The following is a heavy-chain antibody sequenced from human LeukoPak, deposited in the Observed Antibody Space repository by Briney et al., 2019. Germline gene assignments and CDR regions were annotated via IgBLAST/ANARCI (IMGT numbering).Heavy chain of an antibody. Sequence: SVKVSCKASGGTSNSHAISWVRQAPGQGLEWMGRIIPNLGTTNRAQNFQDRVTLTADKSTNTAYMELPSLPSDDTAVYYCATTNDGGGYQWGDFFDFWGQGTLVTVSS. CDR3: ATTNDGGGYQWGDFFDF. CDR2: IIPNLGTT. D-gene: IGHD3-22*01. CDR1: GGTSNSHA. J-gene: IGHJ4*02. V-gene: IGHV1-69*04.